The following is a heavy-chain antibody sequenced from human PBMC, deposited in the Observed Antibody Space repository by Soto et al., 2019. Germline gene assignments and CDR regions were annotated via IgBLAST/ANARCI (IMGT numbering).Heavy chain of an antibody. Sequence: PRGSLRLSCAASGFTFSSYAMHWVGQAPGKGLEWVAVISYDGSNKYYADSVKGRFTISRDNSKNTLYLQMNSLRAEDTAVYYCARDERQWLPTPLGMDVWGQGTTVTVSS. CDR3: ARDERQWLPTPLGMDV. V-gene: IGHV3-30-3*01. CDR2: ISYDGSNK. CDR1: GFTFSSYA. J-gene: IGHJ6*02. D-gene: IGHD6-19*01.